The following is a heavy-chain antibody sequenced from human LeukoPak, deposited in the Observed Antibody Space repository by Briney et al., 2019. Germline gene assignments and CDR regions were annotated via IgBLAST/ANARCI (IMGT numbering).Heavy chain of an antibody. CDR2: IKQDGSEK. Sequence: GGSLRLSCAASGFTFSSYWMSWVRQAPGKGVEWVANIKQDGSEKYYVDSVKGRFTISRDNAKNSLYLQMNSLRAEDTAVYSCARNRDPLRSFDWLFGYWGQGTLVTVSS. D-gene: IGHD3-9*01. CDR3: ARNRDPLRSFDWLFGY. J-gene: IGHJ4*02. V-gene: IGHV3-7*01. CDR1: GFTFSSYW.